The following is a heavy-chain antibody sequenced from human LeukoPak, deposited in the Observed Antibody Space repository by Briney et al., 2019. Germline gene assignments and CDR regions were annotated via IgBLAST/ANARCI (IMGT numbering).Heavy chain of an antibody. V-gene: IGHV1-69*04. J-gene: IGHJ4*02. CDR3: ARDLGIYAAVAGTGLGYFDY. CDR2: IIPILGIA. D-gene: IGHD6-19*01. CDR1: GGTFSSYA. Sequence: ASVKVSCKASGGTFSSYAISWVRQAPGQGLEWMGRIIPILGIANYAQKFQGRVTITADKSTSTAYMELSSLRSEDTAVYYCARDLGIYAAVAGTGLGYFDYWGQGTLVTVSS.